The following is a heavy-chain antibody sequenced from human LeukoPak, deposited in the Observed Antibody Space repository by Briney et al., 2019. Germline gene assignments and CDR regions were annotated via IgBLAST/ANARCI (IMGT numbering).Heavy chain of an antibody. CDR2: INPDGGDK. V-gene: IGHV3-7*03. CDR3: ARLKGTTSVFDY. D-gene: IGHD4-17*01. CDR1: GFTFSRHW. Sequence: GGSLRLSCVASGFTFSRHWMTWVRQAPGKGLEWLANINPDGGDKFYLDSVKGRFTMSRDNDWNTLYLQMDGLRADDTAVYYCARLKGTTSVFDYWGQGTLVTVSS. J-gene: IGHJ4*02.